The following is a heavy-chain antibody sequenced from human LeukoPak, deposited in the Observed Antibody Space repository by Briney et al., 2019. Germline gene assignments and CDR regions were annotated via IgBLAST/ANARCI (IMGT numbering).Heavy chain of an antibody. CDR2: ISWNSGSI. CDR3: VNHKSGRNYED. Sequence: GGSLRLSCAASGFTFDDYAMHWVRQAPGKGLEWVSGISWNSGSIGYADSVKGRFTISRDNAKNSLYLQMNSLRAEDTAVYYCVNHKSGRNYEDWGQGTLVTVSS. J-gene: IGHJ4*02. V-gene: IGHV3-9*01. D-gene: IGHD3-10*01. CDR1: GFTFDDYA.